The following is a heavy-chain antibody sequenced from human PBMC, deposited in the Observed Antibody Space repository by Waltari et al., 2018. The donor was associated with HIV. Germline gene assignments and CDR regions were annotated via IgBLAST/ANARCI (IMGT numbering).Heavy chain of an antibody. Sequence: QVQLQESGPGLVKPSETLSLTCRVSGGSISTSYWSWIRQPPGKGLEWIGYIYYSGSTNYNPSLKSRVTISVDTSKNQFSLKLSSVTAADTAVYYCARHLMPYDSSGGGAFDIWGQGTMVTVSS. CDR2: IYYSGST. CDR3: ARHLMPYDSSGGGAFDI. V-gene: IGHV4-59*08. D-gene: IGHD3-22*01. J-gene: IGHJ3*02. CDR1: GGSISTSY.